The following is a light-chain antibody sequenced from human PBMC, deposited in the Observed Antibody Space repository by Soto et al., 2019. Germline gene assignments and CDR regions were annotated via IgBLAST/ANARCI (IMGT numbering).Light chain of an antibody. Sequence: DIVMTQSPNSLAVSLGERATINCKSSQSVLYSSNNKNYLAWYQQKPGQPPKLLIYWASTRESGVPDRFSGSGSGTDFTLTISSLQAEDVAVYYCQQYYSTPLTLAGGTKVDIK. CDR2: WAS. CDR1: QSVLYSSNNKNY. CDR3: QQYYSTPLT. V-gene: IGKV4-1*01. J-gene: IGKJ4*01.